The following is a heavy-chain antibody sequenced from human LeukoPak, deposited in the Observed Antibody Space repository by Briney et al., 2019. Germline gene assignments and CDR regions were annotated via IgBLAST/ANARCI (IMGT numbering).Heavy chain of an antibody. CDR1: GYSISSGYS. V-gene: IGHV4-38-2*02. CDR3: VREMGYSFKTFNI. D-gene: IGHD5-12*01. J-gene: IGHJ3*02. CDR2: ISHTGST. Sequence: SETLSLTCTVSGYSISSGYSWGWIRQSPGEGLEWIGSISHTGSTHYNTSLQSRITISVDTSKKQFSLKLSSVTAADTALYYCVREMGYSFKTFNIWGQGTTVSVSS.